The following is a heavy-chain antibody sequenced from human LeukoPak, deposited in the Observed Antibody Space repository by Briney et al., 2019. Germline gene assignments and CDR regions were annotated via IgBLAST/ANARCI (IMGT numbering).Heavy chain of an antibody. CDR2: IIPIFNTA. CDR1: GNTFGGSA. V-gene: IGHV1-69*05. D-gene: IGHD2/OR15-2a*01. Sequence: GASVKVSCKTSGNTFGGSAISWVRQAPGQGLEWMGRIIPIFNTAEYAQKFKGRVTITTDKSTSTAYMELSDLTSEDTAIYFCARGPTWVMSATTFPKEFFQHWGQGTLLIVSS. CDR3: ARGPTWVMSATTFPKEFFQH. J-gene: IGHJ1*01.